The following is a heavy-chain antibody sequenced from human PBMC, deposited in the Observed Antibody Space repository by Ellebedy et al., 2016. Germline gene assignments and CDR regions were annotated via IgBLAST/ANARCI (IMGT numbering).Heavy chain of an antibody. J-gene: IGHJ6*03. CDR1: GYTFTSYA. D-gene: IGHD5-18*01. CDR3: ARDKTGYSYGYYYYYMDV. V-gene: IGHV1-3*01. Sequence: ASVKVSCKASGYTFTSYAMHWVRQAPGQRLEWMGWINAGNGNTKYSQKFQGRVTITRDTSASTAYMELSSLRSEDTAVYYCARDKTGYSYGYYYYYMDVWGKGTTVTVSS. CDR2: INAGNGNT.